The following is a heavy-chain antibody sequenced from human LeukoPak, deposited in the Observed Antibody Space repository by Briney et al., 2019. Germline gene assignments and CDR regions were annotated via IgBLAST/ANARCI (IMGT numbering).Heavy chain of an antibody. CDR1: GFTFSSYA. CDR3: AKGVLDIVATGPAFDI. V-gene: IGHV3-23*01. D-gene: IGHD5-12*01. CDR2: ISGSGGSS. Sequence: PGGSLRLSCAASGFTFSSYAMSWVRQAPGKGLEWVSAISGSGGSSYYADSVKGRFTISRDNSKNTLYLQMNSLRAEDTAVYYCAKGVLDIVATGPAFDIWGQGTMVTVSS. J-gene: IGHJ3*02.